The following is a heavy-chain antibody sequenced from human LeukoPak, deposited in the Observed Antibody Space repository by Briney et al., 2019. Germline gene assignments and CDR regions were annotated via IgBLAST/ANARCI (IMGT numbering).Heavy chain of an antibody. V-gene: IGHV4-39*01. CDR2: IYYSGST. J-gene: IGHJ5*02. CDR1: GGSISSSSYY. Sequence: SETLSLTCTVSGGSISSSSYYWGWIRQPPGKGLEWIGSIYYSGSTYYNLPLKSRVTISVDTSKNQFSLKLSSVTAADTAVYYCARASSWYFGWFDPWGQGTLVTVSS. D-gene: IGHD6-13*01. CDR3: ARASSWYFGWFDP.